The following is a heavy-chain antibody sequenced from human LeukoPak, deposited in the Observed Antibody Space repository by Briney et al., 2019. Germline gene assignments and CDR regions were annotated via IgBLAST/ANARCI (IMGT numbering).Heavy chain of an antibody. CDR1: GFTFSNAW. CDR2: IKSKTDGGTT. J-gene: IGHJ5*02. V-gene: IGHV3-15*01. CDR3: TTERLLWFGELSS. D-gene: IGHD3-10*01. Sequence: GGSLRLSCAASGFTFSNAWMSWVRQAPGKGLEWVGRIKSKTDGGTTDYAAPVKGRFTISRDDSKNTLYLQMNSLKTEDTAVYYCTTERLLWFGELSSWGQGTRVTVSS.